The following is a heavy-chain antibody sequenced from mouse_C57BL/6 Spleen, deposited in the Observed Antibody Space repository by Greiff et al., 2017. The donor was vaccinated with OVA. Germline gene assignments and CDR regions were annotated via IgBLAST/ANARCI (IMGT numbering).Heavy chain of an antibody. CDR3: ANYYGSPYYAMDY. D-gene: IGHD1-1*01. Sequence: VKLMESGAELARPGASVKLSCKASGYTFTSYGISWVKQRTGQGLEWIGEIYPRSGNTYYNEKFKGKATLTADKSSSTAYMELRSLTSEDSSVYVCANYYGSPYYAMDYWGQGTSVTVSS. V-gene: IGHV1-81*01. J-gene: IGHJ4*01. CDR2: IYPRSGNT. CDR1: GYTFTSYG.